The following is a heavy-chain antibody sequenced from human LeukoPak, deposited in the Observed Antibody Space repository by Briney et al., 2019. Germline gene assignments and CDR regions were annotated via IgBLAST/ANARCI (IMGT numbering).Heavy chain of an antibody. Sequence: VGSLRLSCGAPRFTFDDYAMRGVWPSPGEGLGSGSGISWNSGSIGYANSVKGRFTISRDNAKNSLYLQMNSLRAEDMALYYCAKGVATITSLNWYFDLWGRGTLVTVSS. CDR1: RFTFDDYA. CDR3: AKGVATITSLNWYFDL. V-gene: IGHV3-9*03. D-gene: IGHD5-12*01. J-gene: IGHJ2*01. CDR2: ISWNSGSI.